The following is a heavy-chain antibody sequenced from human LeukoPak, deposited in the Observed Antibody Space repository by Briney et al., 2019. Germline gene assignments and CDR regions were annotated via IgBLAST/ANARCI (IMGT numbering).Heavy chain of an antibody. Sequence: GGSLRLSCAASGFTFSSYGMHWVRQAPGKGLEWVAFIRYDGSNKYYADSVKGRFTISRDNSKNTLYLQMNSLRAEDTAVYYCAKESLYCSGGSCCSIFDYWGQGTLVTVSS. V-gene: IGHV3-30*02. CDR3: AKESLYCSGGSCCSIFDY. CDR1: GFTFSSYG. CDR2: IRYDGSNK. D-gene: IGHD2-15*01. J-gene: IGHJ4*02.